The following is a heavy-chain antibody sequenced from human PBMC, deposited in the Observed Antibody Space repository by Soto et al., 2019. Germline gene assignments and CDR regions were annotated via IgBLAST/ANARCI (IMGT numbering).Heavy chain of an antibody. CDR1: GGTFSSYT. J-gene: IGHJ6*02. D-gene: IGHD6-13*01. Sequence: QVQLVQSGAEVKKPGSSVKVSCKASGGTFSSYTISWVRQAPGQGLEWMGRIIPILGIANYAQKFQGRVTITADKSTSTAYMELSSLRSEDPAVYYCARGRGGIAAAAAYYYYGMDVWGQGTTVTVSS. CDR2: IIPILGIA. CDR3: ARGRGGIAAAAAYYYYGMDV. V-gene: IGHV1-69*02.